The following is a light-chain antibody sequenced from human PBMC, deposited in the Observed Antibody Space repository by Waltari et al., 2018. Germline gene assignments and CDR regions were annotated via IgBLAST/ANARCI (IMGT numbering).Light chain of an antibody. J-gene: IGKJ1*01. Sequence: LTQSPGTLSLSQGERATLSCRASQNIGTYLVRYQQKPGQPPRLLMYAASRRATGIPDRFSGSGSGTDFSLTISRLEPEDFAVYYCQNHERLPATFGQGTKVEIK. CDR2: AAS. V-gene: IGKV3-20*01. CDR1: QNIGTY. CDR3: QNHERLPAT.